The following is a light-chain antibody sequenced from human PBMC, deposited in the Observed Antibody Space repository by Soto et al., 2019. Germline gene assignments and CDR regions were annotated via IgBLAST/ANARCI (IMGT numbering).Light chain of an antibody. CDR1: QSISDT. V-gene: IGKV3-15*01. CDR2: GAS. J-gene: IGKJ1*01. CDR3: QQFDNWPWT. Sequence: EIVMTQSPATLSVSPGERATLSCRASQSISDTLAWYQKKPGQAPRLLIYGASKRATGFPARFSGSGSGTDFTLTISSLQSEDFAVYYCQQFDNWPWTFGQGTKVDIK.